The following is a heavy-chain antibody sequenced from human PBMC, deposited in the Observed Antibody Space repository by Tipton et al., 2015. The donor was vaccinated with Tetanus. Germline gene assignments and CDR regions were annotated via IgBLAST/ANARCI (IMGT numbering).Heavy chain of an antibody. D-gene: IGHD4-11*01. V-gene: IGHV3-21*01. J-gene: IGHJ5*01. Sequence: GSLRLSCAASGFIFSGYSISWVRQAPGKGLEWVSSISGGSDYMYYGDSVRGRFTISRDNAKNSLFLQMNSLRAEDTAVYYCARQRVAYSSTWYDSWGQGTLVTVSS. CDR1: GFIFSGYS. CDR3: ARQRVAYSSTWYDS. CDR2: ISGGSDYM.